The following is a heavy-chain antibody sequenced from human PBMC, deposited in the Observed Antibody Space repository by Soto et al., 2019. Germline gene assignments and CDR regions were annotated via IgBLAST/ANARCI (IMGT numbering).Heavy chain of an antibody. Sequence: QVQLVQSGAEVKKPGASVKVSCKASGYTFTSYGISWVRQAPGQGFEWMGWISAYNGNTNYAQKLQGRVTMTTDTSTRTAYMELRSLRSDDTAVYYCARDRIPMVVVSNYYYGMDVWGQGTTVTVSS. CDR2: ISAYNGNT. V-gene: IGHV1-18*01. CDR1: GYTFTSYG. D-gene: IGHD3-22*01. CDR3: ARDRIPMVVVSNYYYGMDV. J-gene: IGHJ6*02.